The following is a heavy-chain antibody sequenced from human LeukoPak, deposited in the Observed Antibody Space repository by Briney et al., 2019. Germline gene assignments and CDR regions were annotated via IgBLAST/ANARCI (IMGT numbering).Heavy chain of an antibody. Sequence: GRSLRLSCAASGFTLSRWAMHWVRQAPGKGLEWVAVMSYDGSNKYYADSVKGRFTISRDNSKKTVYLQMNSLRTEDTAVYYCARDGYDLDTPMVSTIFDSWGQGTLVTVSS. CDR2: MSYDGSNK. V-gene: IGHV3-30-3*01. CDR1: GFTLSRWA. J-gene: IGHJ4*02. D-gene: IGHD5-18*01. CDR3: ARDGYDLDTPMVSTIFDS.